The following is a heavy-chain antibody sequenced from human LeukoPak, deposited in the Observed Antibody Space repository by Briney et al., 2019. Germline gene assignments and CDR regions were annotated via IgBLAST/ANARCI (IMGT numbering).Heavy chain of an antibody. CDR1: GFTFSSYG. V-gene: IGHV3-33*01. CDR2: IWNDGSNK. Sequence: ARSLTLSCAAPGFTFSSYGMHWVRQAPGKGLEWVAVIWNDGSNKEYADSVKGRFTISRENSKNTLYLLMNSLRAEDTAVYYCARRSGSPINNWFDRWGQGTLVTVSS. CDR3: ARRSGSPINNWFDR. J-gene: IGHJ5*02. D-gene: IGHD1-26*01.